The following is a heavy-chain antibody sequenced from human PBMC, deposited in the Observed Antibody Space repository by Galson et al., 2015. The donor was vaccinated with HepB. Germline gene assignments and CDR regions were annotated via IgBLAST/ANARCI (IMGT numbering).Heavy chain of an antibody. D-gene: IGHD3-10*01. Sequence: SVKVSCKASGYTFTSYYMHWVRQAPGQGLEWMGIINPSGGSTSYAQKFQGRVTMTRDTSTSTVYMELSSLRSEDTAVYYCARDLYYYGSGSYQVWHIFDYWGQGTLVTVSS. V-gene: IGHV1-46*01. CDR2: INPSGGST. J-gene: IGHJ4*02. CDR1: GYTFTSYY. CDR3: ARDLYYYGSGSYQVWHIFDY.